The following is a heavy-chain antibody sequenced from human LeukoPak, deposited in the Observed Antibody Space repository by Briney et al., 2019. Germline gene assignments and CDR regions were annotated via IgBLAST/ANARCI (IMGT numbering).Heavy chain of an antibody. Sequence: SETLSLTCNVSGGSISSSSYYWGWIRQPPGKGLEWIGTIYYSGTTYYNPSLKSRVTISVDTSKNQFSLKLSSVTAADTAVYYCAREKWESGLRAFDFWGQGTKVTVSS. CDR2: IYYSGTT. CDR1: GGSISSSSYY. D-gene: IGHD1-26*01. V-gene: IGHV4-39*07. J-gene: IGHJ3*01. CDR3: AREKWESGLRAFDF.